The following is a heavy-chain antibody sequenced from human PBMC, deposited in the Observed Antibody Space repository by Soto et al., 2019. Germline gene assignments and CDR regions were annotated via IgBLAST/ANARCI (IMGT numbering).Heavy chain of an antibody. J-gene: IGHJ3*02. D-gene: IGHD2-15*01. CDR2: IKSKTDGGTT. V-gene: IGHV3-15*07. Sequence: GGSLRLSCAASGFTFSNAWMNWVRQAPGKGLEWVGRIKSKTDGGTTDYAAPVKGRFTISRDDSKNTLYLQMNSLKTEDTAVYYCTTENGRSWDDSFDIWCTALMVTVSS. CDR1: GFTFSNAW. CDR3: TTENGRSWDDSFDI.